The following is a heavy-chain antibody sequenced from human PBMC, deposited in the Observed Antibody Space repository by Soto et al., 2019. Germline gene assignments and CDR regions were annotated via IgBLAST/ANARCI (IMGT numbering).Heavy chain of an antibody. CDR3: AKELELGADYSGSGSDYI. CDR2: ISGSGGST. D-gene: IGHD3-10*01. J-gene: IGHJ4*02. CDR1: GFTFSSYA. V-gene: IGHV3-23*01. Sequence: EVQLLESVGGLVQPGGSLRLSCAASGFTFSSYAMSWVRQAPGTGREWVSAISGSGGSTYYAYSVKVRFTISRDNSKNTLYLQMNSLGAEDTAVYDCAKELELGADYSGSGSDYIWGQGTLVTVSS.